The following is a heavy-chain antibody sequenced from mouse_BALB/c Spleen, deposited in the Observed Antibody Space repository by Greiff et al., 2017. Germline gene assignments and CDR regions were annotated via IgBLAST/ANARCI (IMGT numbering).Heavy chain of an antibody. J-gene: IGHJ3*01. Sequence: EVKLMESGAELVRSGASVKLSCTASGFNIKDYYMHWVKQRPEQGLEWIGWIDPENGDTEYAPKFQGKATMTADTSSNTAYLQLSSLTSEDTAVYYCNADYRYRAYWGQGTLVTVSA. V-gene: IGHV14-4*02. D-gene: IGHD2-14*01. CDR3: NADYRYRAY. CDR2: IDPENGDT. CDR1: GFNIKDYY.